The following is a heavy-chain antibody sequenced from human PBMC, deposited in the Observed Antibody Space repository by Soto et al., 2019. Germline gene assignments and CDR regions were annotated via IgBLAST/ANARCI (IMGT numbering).Heavy chain of an antibody. Sequence: SETLSLTCTVSGGSISSGGYYWSWIRQHPGKGLEWIGYIYYSGSTYYNPSLKSRVTISVDTSKNQFSLKLSSVTAADTAVYYCARDSPRKYYYDSSGYSPHEVYYYYGMDVWGQGTTVTVS. J-gene: IGHJ6*02. D-gene: IGHD3-22*01. CDR2: IYYSGST. V-gene: IGHV4-31*03. CDR3: ARDSPRKYYYDSSGYSPHEVYYYYGMDV. CDR1: GGSISSGGYY.